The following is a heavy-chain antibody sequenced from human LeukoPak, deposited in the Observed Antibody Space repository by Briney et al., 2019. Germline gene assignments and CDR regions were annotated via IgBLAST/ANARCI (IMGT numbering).Heavy chain of an antibody. CDR2: IYYSGST. J-gene: IGHJ6*02. CDR3: ARAGYLGYYYYYGMDV. D-gene: IGHD7-27*01. V-gene: IGHV4-59*01. Sequence: PSETLSLTCTVSGGSTSSYYWSWIRQPPGKGLEWIGYIYYSGSTNYNPSLKSRVTISVDTSKNQFSLKLSSVTAADTAVYYCARAGYLGYYYYYGMDVWGQGTTVTVSS. CDR1: GGSTSSYY.